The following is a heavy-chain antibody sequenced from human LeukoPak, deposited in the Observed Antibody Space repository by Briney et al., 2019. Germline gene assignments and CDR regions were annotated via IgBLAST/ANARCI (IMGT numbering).Heavy chain of an antibody. CDR2: ISYDGSNK. V-gene: IGHV3-30-3*01. CDR3: AREWIQLWLHAFDI. J-gene: IGHJ3*02. Sequence: GGSLRLSCAASGFTFSSYAMHWVRQAPGKGLEWVAVISYDGSNKYYADSVKGRFTISRDNSKNTLYLQMNSLRAEDTAVYYCAREWIQLWLHAFDIWGQGTMVTVYS. CDR1: GFTFSSYA. D-gene: IGHD5-18*01.